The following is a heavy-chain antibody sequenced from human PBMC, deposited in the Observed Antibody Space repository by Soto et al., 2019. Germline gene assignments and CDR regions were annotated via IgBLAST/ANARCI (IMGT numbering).Heavy chain of an antibody. J-gene: IGHJ3*02. CDR3: ARDRGEIKGYCSGGSCPNGAFDI. Sequence: ASVKVSCKASGVTFSSYAISWVRQAPGQGLEWMGGIIPIFGTANYAQKFQGRVTITADESTSTAYMELSSLRSEDTAVYYCARDRGEIKGYCSGGSCPNGAFDIWGQGTMVTVSS. D-gene: IGHD2-15*01. CDR1: GVTFSSYA. CDR2: IIPIFGTA. V-gene: IGHV1-69*13.